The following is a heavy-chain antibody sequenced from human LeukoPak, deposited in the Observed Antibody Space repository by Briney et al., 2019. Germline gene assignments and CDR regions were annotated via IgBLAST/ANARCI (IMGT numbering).Heavy chain of an antibody. D-gene: IGHD1-1*01. CDR3: ARDPPYTTGAAFDI. CDR1: GFTFSSYS. V-gene: IGHV3-48*04. CDR2: ISSSSSTI. J-gene: IGHJ3*02. Sequence: PGGSLRLSCAASGFTFSSYSMSWVRQAPGKGLEWVSYISSSSSTIYYADSVKGRFTISRDNAKNSLYLQVNSLRVEDTAVYYCARDPPYTTGAAFDIWGQGTMVTVSS.